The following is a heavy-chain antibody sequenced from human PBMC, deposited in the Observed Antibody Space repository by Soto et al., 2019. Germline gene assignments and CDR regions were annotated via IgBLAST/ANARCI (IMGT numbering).Heavy chain of an antibody. CDR1: GYTFKSYA. J-gene: IGHJ4*02. Sequence: ASVKVSCKASGYTFKSYAMHWVRQAPGQRLEWMGWINAGNGNTKYSQKFQGRVTITRDSSASTAYMELSSLRSEDTAVYYCARDYDSSGYPRYYFDYWGQGTLVTVSS. V-gene: IGHV1-3*01. CDR2: INAGNGNT. CDR3: ARDYDSSGYPRYYFDY. D-gene: IGHD3-22*01.